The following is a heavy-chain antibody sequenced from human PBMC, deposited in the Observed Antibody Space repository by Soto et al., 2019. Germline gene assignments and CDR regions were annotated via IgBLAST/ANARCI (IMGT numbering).Heavy chain of an antibody. CDR3: ARADIVVVVAATPVQYYYYGMDV. J-gene: IGHJ6*02. Sequence: QVQLVQSGAEVKKPGSSVKVPCKASGGTFSSYAISWVRQAPGQGLEWMGGIIPIFGTANYAQKFQGRVTITADESTSTAYMELSSLRSEDTAVYYCARADIVVVVAATPVQYYYYGMDVWGQGTTVTVSS. CDR1: GGTFSSYA. CDR2: IIPIFGTA. D-gene: IGHD2-15*01. V-gene: IGHV1-69*01.